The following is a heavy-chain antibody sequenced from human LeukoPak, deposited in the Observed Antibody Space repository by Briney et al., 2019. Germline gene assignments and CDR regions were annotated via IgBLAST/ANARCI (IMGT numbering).Heavy chain of an antibody. Sequence: GASAKVSCKASGYTFTSYYMHWVRQAPGQGLEWMGIINPSGGSTSYAQKFQGRVTMTRDTSTSTVYMELSSLRSEDTAVYYCARRDILTGYYDYWGQGTLVTVSS. D-gene: IGHD3-9*01. CDR3: ARRDILTGYYDY. J-gene: IGHJ4*02. V-gene: IGHV1-46*01. CDR1: GYTFTSYY. CDR2: INPSGGST.